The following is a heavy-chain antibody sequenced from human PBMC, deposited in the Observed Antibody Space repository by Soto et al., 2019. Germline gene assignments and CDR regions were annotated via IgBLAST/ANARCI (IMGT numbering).Heavy chain of an antibody. CDR2: ISVYKANT. V-gene: IGHV1-18*01. CDR3: ARGIRYLYYYYYMDV. J-gene: IGHJ6*03. Sequence: ASVKVSCKASGYSFTSYGISWVRQAPGQGPEWMGWISVYKANTHYAQSLQGRVTMTTDTSTSTAYMELRSLRSEDTAVYYCARGIRYLYYYYYMDVWGKGTTVTVSS. D-gene: IGHD3-9*01. CDR1: GYSFTSYG.